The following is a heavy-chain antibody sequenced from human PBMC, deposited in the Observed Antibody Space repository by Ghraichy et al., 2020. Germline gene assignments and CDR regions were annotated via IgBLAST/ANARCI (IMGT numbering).Heavy chain of an antibody. J-gene: IGHJ4*02. Sequence: SETLSLTCTVSGGSISSYYWSWIRQPAGKGLEWIGRIYTSGSTNYNPSLKSRVTMSVDTSKNQFSLKLSSVTAADTAVYYCARGPLYGGNSGGEFDYWGQGTLVTVSS. CDR2: IYTSGST. V-gene: IGHV4-4*07. D-gene: IGHD4-23*01. CDR1: GGSISSYY. CDR3: ARGPLYGGNSGGEFDY.